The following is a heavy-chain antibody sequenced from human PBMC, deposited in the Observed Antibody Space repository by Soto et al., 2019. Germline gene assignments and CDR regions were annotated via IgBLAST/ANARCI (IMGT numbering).Heavy chain of an antibody. V-gene: IGHV4-31*03. Sequence: QVQLQESGPGLVKPSQTLSLICSVSGESIGSGGFYWSWIRHLPGKGLEWIGYIYDSESAYYNPSLQSRVTISMDTSKNHFAMKLSSVTAADTAVYYCARASSSSSAADYWGQGTRITVSS. CDR3: ARASSSSSAADY. CDR2: IYDSESA. CDR1: GESIGSGGFY. D-gene: IGHD6-6*01. J-gene: IGHJ4*02.